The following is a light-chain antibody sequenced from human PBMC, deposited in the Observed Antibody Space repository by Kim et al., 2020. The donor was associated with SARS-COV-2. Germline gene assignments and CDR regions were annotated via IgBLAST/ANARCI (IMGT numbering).Light chain of an antibody. CDR2: SAS. CDR1: QSVGGNY. V-gene: IGKV3-20*01. CDR3: QQFGDSPRT. J-gene: IGKJ1*01. Sequence: EIVLTQSPGTLSLSPGDRATLSCRASQSVGGNYLAWYQQKPDQAPRLLIYSASTRATGIPDRFTGSGSGTDFTLTINRLEPEDFAVYCCQQFGDSPRTFGQGTKVDIK.